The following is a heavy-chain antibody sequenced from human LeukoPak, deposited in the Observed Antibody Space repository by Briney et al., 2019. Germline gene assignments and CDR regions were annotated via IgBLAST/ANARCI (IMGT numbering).Heavy chain of an antibody. V-gene: IGHV3-23*01. CDR3: AKSSRGDYGGYFDY. Sequence: GGSLRLSCAASGFTFSSYAMSWVRQAPGKGLEWVSVISGSGGSTYYADSVKGRFTISRDNSKNTLYLQMNSLRAEDTAVYYCAKSSRGDYGGYFDYWGQGTLVTVSS. J-gene: IGHJ4*02. CDR2: ISGSGGST. D-gene: IGHD4-17*01. CDR1: GFTFSSYA.